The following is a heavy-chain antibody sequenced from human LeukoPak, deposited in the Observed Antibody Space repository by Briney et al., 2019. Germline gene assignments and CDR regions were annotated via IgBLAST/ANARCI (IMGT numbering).Heavy chain of an antibody. D-gene: IGHD5-24*01. CDR1: GGSISSYY. CDR3: ARDNSVRDEAWWFNP. CDR2: IYYSGST. V-gene: IGHV4-59*01. Sequence: SETLSLTCTVSGGSISSYYWSWIRQPPGKGLEWIGYIYYSGSTNYNPSLKRRVTISVDTSKNQFSLKLSSVTAEDTAVYYCARDNSVRDEAWWFNPWGQGTLVTVSS. J-gene: IGHJ5*02.